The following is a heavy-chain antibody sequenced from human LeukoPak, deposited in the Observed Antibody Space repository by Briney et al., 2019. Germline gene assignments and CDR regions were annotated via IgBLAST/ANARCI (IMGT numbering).Heavy chain of an antibody. CDR1: GFTFSDAW. D-gene: IGHD6-25*01. V-gene: IGHV3-15*01. J-gene: IGHJ4*02. CDR2: IKSKIDGGTI. Sequence: GGSLRLSCVASGFTFSDAWMSWVRQAPGKERAWVGRIKSKIDGGTIDYGAPVKGRFTISRDDSRNTLYLQMNSLKTEDTAVYYCTTRRQDGCWGQGTLVTVS. CDR3: TTRRQDGC.